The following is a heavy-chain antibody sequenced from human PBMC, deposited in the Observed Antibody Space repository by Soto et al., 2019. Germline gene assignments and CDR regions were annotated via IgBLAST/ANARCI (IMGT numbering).Heavy chain of an antibody. CDR1: GDSMTTVGYY. CDR3: TRGDY. J-gene: IGHJ4*02. CDR2: ISYSGST. V-gene: IGHV4-31*03. Sequence: QVQLQESGPGLVKPSQTLSLTCTVSGDSMTTVGYYWTWIRQHPWQGLEWIGFISYSGSTYYSSSLTGRVAIAADTSKNQSSLKLNSVTAADTAVYYCTRGDYWGQGTLVTVSS.